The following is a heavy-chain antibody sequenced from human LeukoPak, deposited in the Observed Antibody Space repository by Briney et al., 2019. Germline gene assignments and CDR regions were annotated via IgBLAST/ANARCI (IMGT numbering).Heavy chain of an antibody. CDR3: ARDLRVVITGSFDS. Sequence: GGSLRLSCAASGFTVSSNYMSWVRQAPGKGLEWVSVIYSGGSTYYADSVKGRFTISRDNSKNTLYLQMNSLRAEDTAVYYCARDLRVVITGSFDSWGQGTLVTVSS. J-gene: IGHJ4*02. V-gene: IGHV3-66*01. CDR2: IYSGGST. D-gene: IGHD3-22*01. CDR1: GFTVSSNY.